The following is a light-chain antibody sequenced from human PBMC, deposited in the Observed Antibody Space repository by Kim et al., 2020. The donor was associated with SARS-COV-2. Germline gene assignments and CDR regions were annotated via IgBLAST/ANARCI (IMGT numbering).Light chain of an antibody. V-gene: IGKV3-11*01. CDR2: DAS. J-gene: IGKJ4*01. CDR1: QSVSTY. CDR3: QQRANWVT. Sequence: SLSPGERATLSCRASQSVSTYLAWYQQKPGQAPRLLIYDASKRATAIPARFSGSGSGTDFTLTISSLQPEDFAVYYCQQRANWVTFGGGTKVDIK.